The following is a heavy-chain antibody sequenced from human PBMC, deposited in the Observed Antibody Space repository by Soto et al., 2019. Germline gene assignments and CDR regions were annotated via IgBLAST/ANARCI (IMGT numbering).Heavy chain of an antibody. CDR1: GGTFSSYA. J-gene: IGHJ4*02. CDR2: IIPIFGTA. Sequence: GASVKVSCKASGGTFSSYAISWVRQAPGQGLEWMGGIIPIFGTANYAQKFQGRVTITADESTSTAYMELSSLRSEDTAVYYCASPMTTVNAFDYWGQGTLVPVS. V-gene: IGHV1-69*13. CDR3: ASPMTTVNAFDY. D-gene: IGHD4-17*01.